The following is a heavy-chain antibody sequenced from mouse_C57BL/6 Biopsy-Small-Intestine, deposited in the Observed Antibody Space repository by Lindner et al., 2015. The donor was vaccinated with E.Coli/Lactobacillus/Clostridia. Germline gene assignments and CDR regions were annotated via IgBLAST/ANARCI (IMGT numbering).Heavy chain of an antibody. Sequence: VQLQESGAELVKPGASVKMPCKASGYTFTTYPIEWMKQSHGGSLEWIGNFHPFHDDTNYNEKFRGEATLTVEKSSGTVYLEFSRLTSDDSAIYYCARSSNYDCSMDYWGQGTSVTVSA. D-gene: IGHD2-5*01. CDR3: ARSSNYDCSMDY. V-gene: IGHV1-47*01. CDR2: FHPFHDDT. J-gene: IGHJ4*01. CDR1: GYTFTTYP.